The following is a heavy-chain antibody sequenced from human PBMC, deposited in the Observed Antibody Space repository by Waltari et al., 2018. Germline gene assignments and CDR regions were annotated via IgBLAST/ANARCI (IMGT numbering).Heavy chain of an antibody. CDR1: GGSISSSSYY. Sequence: QLQLQESGPGLVKPSETLSLTCTVSGGSISSSSYYWGWIRQPPGKGLEWIGSIYYSGSNYYNPSLKSRVTISVDTSKNQFSLKLSSVTAADTAVYYCARRVNFDWLKGDYFDYWGQGTLVTVSS. V-gene: IGHV4-39*01. CDR2: IYYSGSN. CDR3: ARRVNFDWLKGDYFDY. J-gene: IGHJ4*02. D-gene: IGHD3-9*01.